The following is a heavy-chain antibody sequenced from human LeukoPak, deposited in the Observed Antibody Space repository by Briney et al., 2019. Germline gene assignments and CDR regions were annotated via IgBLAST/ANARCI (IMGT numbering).Heavy chain of an antibody. CDR1: GYTFTSYG. CDR2: ISAYNGNT. J-gene: IGHJ5*02. D-gene: IGHD2-2*01. V-gene: IGHV1-18*01. Sequence: ASVKVSCKASGYTFTSYGISWVRQAPGQGLEWMGWISAYNGNTNYAQKLQGRVTMTTDTSTSTAYMELRSLRSDDTAVYYCARDLEADLLCSSTSCRSQTYNCFDPWGQGTLVTVSS. CDR3: ARDLEADLLCSSTSCRSQTYNCFDP.